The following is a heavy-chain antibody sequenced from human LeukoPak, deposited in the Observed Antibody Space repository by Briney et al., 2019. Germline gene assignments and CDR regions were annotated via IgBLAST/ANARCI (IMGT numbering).Heavy chain of an antibody. CDR2: ISAYNGNT. V-gene: IGHV1-18*01. CDR1: GYTFTSYG. J-gene: IGHJ4*02. D-gene: IGHD5-24*01. Sequence: GASVKVSCKASGYTFTSYGISWVRQAPGQGLEWMGWISAYNGNTNYVQKVQGRVTMTTDTSTSTAYMELSGLTSDDTAVYYCARVEMTTRTANDYWGQGTLVTVSS. CDR3: ARVEMTTRTANDY.